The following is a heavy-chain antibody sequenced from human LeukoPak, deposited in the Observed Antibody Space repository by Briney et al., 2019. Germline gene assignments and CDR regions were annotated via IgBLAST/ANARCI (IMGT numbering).Heavy chain of an antibody. Sequence: GASVKVSCKASGYTFTSYGIGWVRQAPGQGLEWMGWISAYNGNTNYAQKLQGRVTMTTDTYTNTAYMELRSLRSDDTAVYYCAGSLGYCTSNVCYLKYWGQGTLVTVSS. CDR2: ISAYNGNT. CDR3: AGSLGYCTSNVCYLKY. D-gene: IGHD2-8*01. J-gene: IGHJ4*02. CDR1: GYTFTSYG. V-gene: IGHV1-18*01.